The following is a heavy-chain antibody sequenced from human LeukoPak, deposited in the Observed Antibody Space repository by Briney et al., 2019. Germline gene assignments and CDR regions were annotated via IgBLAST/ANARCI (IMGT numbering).Heavy chain of an antibody. V-gene: IGHV3-30*02. Sequence: GGSLRLSCAASGFTFSSYAMHWVRQAPGKGLEWVAFIRYDGSNKFYADSVKGRFTISRDTSKNTLYLQMNSLTTEDSAMYYCAKAGYCATTGCADYYYMDVWGRGTTVTVAS. J-gene: IGHJ6*03. CDR2: IRYDGSNK. CDR1: GFTFSSYA. CDR3: AKAGYCATTGCADYYYMDV. D-gene: IGHD2-2*01.